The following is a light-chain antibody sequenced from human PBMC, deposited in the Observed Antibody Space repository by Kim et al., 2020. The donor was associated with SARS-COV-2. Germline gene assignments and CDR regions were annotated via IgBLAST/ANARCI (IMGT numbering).Light chain of an antibody. CDR1: RSVSSY. CDR3: QQRSNWPRT. CDR2: DAS. V-gene: IGKV3-11*01. J-gene: IGKJ1*01. Sequence: EIVLTQSPATLSLSPGERATLSCRASRSVSSYLAWFQQKPGQAPRLLIYDASTRATGIPARFSGSGSGTDFTLTISSLEPEDFAMYYCQQRSNWPRTFGQGTKVDIK.